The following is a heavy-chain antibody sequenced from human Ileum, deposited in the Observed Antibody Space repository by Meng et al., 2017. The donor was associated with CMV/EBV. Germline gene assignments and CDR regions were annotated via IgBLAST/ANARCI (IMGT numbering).Heavy chain of an antibody. V-gene: IGHV3-23*03. Sequence: GESLKISCAASGFTFSNYAMTWVRQAPGKGLEWVSIIYSGGSTKYYADSVKGRFTISRDNSKNTLYLQMNSLRAEDTAVYYCAKRNTVVAPAATQGMDVWGQGTTVTVSS. D-gene: IGHD2-2*01. CDR2: IYSGGSTK. J-gene: IGHJ6*02. CDR3: AKRNTVVAPAATQGMDV. CDR1: GFTFSNYA.